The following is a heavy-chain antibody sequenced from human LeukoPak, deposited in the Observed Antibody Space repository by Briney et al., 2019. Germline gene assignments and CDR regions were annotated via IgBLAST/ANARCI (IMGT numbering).Heavy chain of an antibody. J-gene: IGHJ6*02. CDR1: GVTFSSYW. V-gene: IGHV3-7*01. Sequence: GGSLRLSCAASGVTFSSYWMSLVRQAPGKGLEWVANIKQDGSEKYYVDSVKGRFTISRDNAKNSLYLQMNSLRAEDTAVYYCASKCSSTSCYTYYYYGMDVWGQGTTVTVSS. D-gene: IGHD2-2*02. CDR2: IKQDGSEK. CDR3: ASKCSSTSCYTYYYYGMDV.